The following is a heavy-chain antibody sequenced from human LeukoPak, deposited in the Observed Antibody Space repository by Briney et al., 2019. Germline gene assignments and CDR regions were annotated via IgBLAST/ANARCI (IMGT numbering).Heavy chain of an antibody. Sequence: GSLRLSCAASGFTFSSYAMHWVRQAPGKGLEYVSAISSNGGSTYYANSVKGRFTISRDNSKNTLYLQMGSLRAEDMAVYYCARGGWDSSGYYQREYYFDYWGQGTLVTVSS. CDR3: ARGGWDSSGYYQREYYFDY. V-gene: IGHV3-64*01. D-gene: IGHD3-22*01. CDR2: ISSNGGST. CDR1: GFTFSSYA. J-gene: IGHJ4*02.